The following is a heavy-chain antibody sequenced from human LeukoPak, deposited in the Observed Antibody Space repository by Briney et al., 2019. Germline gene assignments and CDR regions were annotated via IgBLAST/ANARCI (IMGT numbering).Heavy chain of an antibody. D-gene: IGHD6-13*01. V-gene: IGHV4-39*01. CDR1: GGSISSSSYY. J-gene: IGHJ5*01. CDR3: ARRIAAAGTFWFDS. CDR2: IHYSGST. Sequence: SETLSLTCTVSGGSISSSSYYWGWIRQPPGKGLEWIGSIHYSGSTYYNPSLKSRVTISVDTSKNQFSLKLSSVTAADTAVYYCARRIAAAGTFWFDSWGQGTLVTVSS.